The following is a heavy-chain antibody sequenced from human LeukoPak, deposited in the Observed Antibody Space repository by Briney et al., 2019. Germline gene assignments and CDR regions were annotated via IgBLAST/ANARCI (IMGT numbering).Heavy chain of an antibody. V-gene: IGHV1-69*04. J-gene: IGHJ6*03. CDR3: ASKEPRCSSTSCYHYYYYYMDV. D-gene: IGHD2-2*01. CDR2: IIPILGIA. Sequence: SVKVSCKASGGTFSSYAISWVRQAPGQGLEWMGRIIPILGIANYAQKFQGRVTITADKSTSTAYMELSNLRSEDTAVYYCASKEPRCSSTSCYHYYYYYMDVWGKGTTVTVSS. CDR1: GGTFSSYA.